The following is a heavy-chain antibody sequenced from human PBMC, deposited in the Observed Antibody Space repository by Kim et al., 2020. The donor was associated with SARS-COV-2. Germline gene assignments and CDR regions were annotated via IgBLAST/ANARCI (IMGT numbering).Heavy chain of an antibody. D-gene: IGHD1-26*01. CDR3: SRGDKWAFES. CDR2: IKGDGSQK. J-gene: IGHJ4*02. V-gene: IGHV3-7*03. CDR1: AFTFSNYW. Sequence: GGSLRLSCAASAFTFSNYWMNWVRQAPGKGLEWVANIKGDGSQKDYVDSVKGRFTISRDNAKNSLFLQMDSLRAEDTAVYYCSRGDKWAFESWGQGTLVTVSS.